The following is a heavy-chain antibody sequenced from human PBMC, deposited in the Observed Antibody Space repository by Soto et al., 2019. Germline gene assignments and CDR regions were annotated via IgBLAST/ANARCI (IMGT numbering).Heavy chain of an antibody. V-gene: IGHV1-2*02. CDR1: GSTHTIYF. Sequence: QVQLVQSGAEVKQPGASVRVSCKASGSTHTIYFIHWLRQAPGQGLEWMVWINSVSGGTNYAHKFQCRVTMTRDTSTTTAFMDMSGLRSDDTAVYYCARGGSYYAHWGQGTLVSVSS. J-gene: IGHJ4*02. CDR3: ARGGSYYAH. D-gene: IGHD1-26*01. CDR2: INSVSGGT.